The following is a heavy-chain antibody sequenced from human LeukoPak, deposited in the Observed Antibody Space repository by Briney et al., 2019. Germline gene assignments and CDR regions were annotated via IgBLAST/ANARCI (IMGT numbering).Heavy chain of an antibody. D-gene: IGHD3-10*01. CDR1: GGTFSSYA. Sequence: SVKVSCKASGGTFSSYAISWVRQAPGQGLEWMGGIIPIFDTRNYAQKFQDRVTITADESTSTAYMELSSLRPEDTAVYYCARDRDPVRGVIWYYGMDVWGQGTTVTVSS. CDR3: ARDRDPVRGVIWYYGMDV. J-gene: IGHJ6*02. CDR2: IIPIFDTR. V-gene: IGHV1-69*13.